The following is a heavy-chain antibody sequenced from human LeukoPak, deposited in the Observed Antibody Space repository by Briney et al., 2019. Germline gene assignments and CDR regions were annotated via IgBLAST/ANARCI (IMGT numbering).Heavy chain of an antibody. J-gene: IGHJ4*02. V-gene: IGHV1-3*01. CDR3: ARDLWLLEPGGDY. Sequence: ASVKVSCKASGYTFTSYAMHWVRQAPGQRLEWMGWINAGNGNTKYSQKFQGRVTITRDTSASTAYMELSSLRSEDTAVYYCARDLWLLEPGGDYWGQGTLVTVSS. CDR1: GYTFTSYA. CDR2: INAGNGNT. D-gene: IGHD3-9*01.